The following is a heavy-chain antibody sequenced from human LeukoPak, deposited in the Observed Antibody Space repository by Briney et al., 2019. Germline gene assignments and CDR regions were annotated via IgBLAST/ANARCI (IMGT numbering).Heavy chain of an antibody. CDR3: ANVYSLNY. Sequence: GGSLRLSCAASGFTFSSYVMSWVRQAPGKGLEWVSAISGGGGRTYYADSVKGRFTISRDNSKNTLFLQMNSLRAEDTAVYYCANVYSLNYWGQGTLVTVSS. V-gene: IGHV3-23*01. D-gene: IGHD2-21*01. CDR2: ISGGGGRT. J-gene: IGHJ4*02. CDR1: GFTFSSYV.